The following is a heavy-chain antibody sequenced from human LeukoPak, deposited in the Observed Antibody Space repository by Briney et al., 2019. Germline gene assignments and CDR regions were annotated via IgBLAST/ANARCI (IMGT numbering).Heavy chain of an antibody. CDR2: ISGSGDGT. CDR1: GFTFDNYA. CDR3: AKGLNSYDSGGCHSPTCYSGMDV. D-gene: IGHD3-10*01. V-gene: IGHV3-23*01. J-gene: IGHJ6*02. Sequence: PGGSLRLSCTASGFTFDNYAMIWVRQASGKGLEWVSVISGSGDGTDSADSVRGRFTISRDNSKNTLYLEMSSLRVEDTAVYHCAKGLNSYDSGGCHSPTCYSGMDVWGQGPTVIVSS.